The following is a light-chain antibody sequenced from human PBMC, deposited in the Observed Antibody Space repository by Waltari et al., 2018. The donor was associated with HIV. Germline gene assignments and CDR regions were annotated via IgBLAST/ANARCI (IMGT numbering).Light chain of an antibody. J-gene: IGLJ2*01. Sequence: SELTQDPAVSVALGQTVRITCQGDSLRSSYASWYQQKPGQAPVLVIYGKNNRPSGIPDRFSGSSSGNTASLTITGAQAEDEADYYCNSRDTSGNHVIFGGGTKVTVL. CDR1: SLRSSY. CDR2: GKN. V-gene: IGLV3-19*01. CDR3: NSRDTSGNHVI.